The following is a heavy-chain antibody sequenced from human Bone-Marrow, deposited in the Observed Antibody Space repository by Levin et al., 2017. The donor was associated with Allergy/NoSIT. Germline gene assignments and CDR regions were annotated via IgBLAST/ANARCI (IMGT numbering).Heavy chain of an antibody. CDR3: ARGSSAILRYVDWPPRGDAFDI. Sequence: GESLKISCKASGYTFTSYYMHWVRQAPGQGLEWMGIINPSGGSTSYAQKFQGRVTMTRDTSTSTVYMELSSLRSEDTAVYYCARGSSAILRYVDWPPRGDAFDIWGQGTMVTVSS. V-gene: IGHV1-46*01. CDR2: INPSGGST. J-gene: IGHJ3*02. CDR1: GYTFTSYY. D-gene: IGHD3-9*01.